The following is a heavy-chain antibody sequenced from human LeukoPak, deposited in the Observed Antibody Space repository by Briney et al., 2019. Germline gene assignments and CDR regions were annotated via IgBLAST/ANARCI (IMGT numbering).Heavy chain of an antibody. Sequence: GGSLRLSCAASGFAFSSYGMHWVRQAPGKGLEWVAVISYDGSNKYYADSVKGRFTISRDNSKNTLYLQMNSLRAEDMALYYCVRRAPGFSSGWLDYWGQGTLVTVSS. CDR1: GFAFSSYG. CDR2: ISYDGSNK. D-gene: IGHD6-19*01. V-gene: IGHV3-30*03. CDR3: VRRAPGFSSGWLDY. J-gene: IGHJ4*02.